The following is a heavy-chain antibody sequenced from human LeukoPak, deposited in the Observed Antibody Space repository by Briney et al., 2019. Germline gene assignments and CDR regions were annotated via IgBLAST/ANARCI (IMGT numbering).Heavy chain of an antibody. Sequence: GGSLRLSCAASGFTFSSYTMNWVRQAPGKGLEWVSSISSSSTYIYYADSVKGRFTISRDNAKNSLHLQMNSLRAEDTAVYYCAKIRGNWGFSFDIWGRGTMVTVSS. J-gene: IGHJ3*02. CDR2: ISSSSTYI. CDR1: GFTFSSYT. V-gene: IGHV3-21*01. D-gene: IGHD7-27*01. CDR3: AKIRGNWGFSFDI.